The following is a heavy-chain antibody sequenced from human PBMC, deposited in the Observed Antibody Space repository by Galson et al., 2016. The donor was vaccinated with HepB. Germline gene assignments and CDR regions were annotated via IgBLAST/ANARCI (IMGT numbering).Heavy chain of an antibody. J-gene: IGHJ4*02. Sequence: SVKVSCKVSGYTLSDLSVYWVRQAPGKGLESMGGIDREDGDTMYAQKFQGRVTMTEDTSTDTAYMELRSLGSEDTALYYCVIDPQVWGQGTLVTVSS. V-gene: IGHV1-24*01. CDR2: IDREDGDT. CDR1: GYTLSDLS. CDR3: VIDPQV.